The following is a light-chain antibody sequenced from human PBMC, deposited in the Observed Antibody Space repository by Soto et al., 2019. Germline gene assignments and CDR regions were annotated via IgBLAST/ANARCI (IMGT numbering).Light chain of an antibody. CDR2: EVS. CDR3: SSYTISTTRV. Sequence: QSALTQPASVSGSPGQSITISCTGTSSDVDNYNYVSWYQQHPGKAPKLLIYEVSNRPSGVSNRFSGSKSANTASLTISGLQAEDEADYYCSSYTISTTRVFGGGTQLTVL. V-gene: IGLV2-14*01. CDR1: SSDVDNYNY. J-gene: IGLJ2*01.